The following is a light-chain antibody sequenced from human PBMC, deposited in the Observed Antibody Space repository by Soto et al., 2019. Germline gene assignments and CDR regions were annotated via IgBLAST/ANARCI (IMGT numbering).Light chain of an antibody. CDR3: QQSHSSPRFT. Sequence: DIQMTQSPSSLSASVGDRVTISCRASRSIRTYLNWYQLKPGKAPKLLIYATSTLQNGVPSRFSGSGSGTDFTLTISSLQPEDFATYYCQQSHSSPRFTFGPGTKVDFK. CDR2: ATS. CDR1: RSIRTY. V-gene: IGKV1-39*01. J-gene: IGKJ3*01.